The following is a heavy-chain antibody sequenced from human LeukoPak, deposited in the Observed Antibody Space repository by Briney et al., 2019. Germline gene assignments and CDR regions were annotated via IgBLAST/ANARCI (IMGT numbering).Heavy chain of an antibody. CDR1: GFTFSSYS. CDR2: ISSSSSYI. V-gene: IGHV3-21*01. Sequence: GGSLRLSCAASGFTFSSYSMNWVRQAPGKGLEWVSSISSSSSYIYYADSVKGRFTISRDNAKNSLYLQMNSLRAEDTAVYYCAKDGGIVGVVDALDIWGQGTTVTVSS. D-gene: IGHD1-26*01. CDR3: AKDGGIVGVVDALDI. J-gene: IGHJ3*02.